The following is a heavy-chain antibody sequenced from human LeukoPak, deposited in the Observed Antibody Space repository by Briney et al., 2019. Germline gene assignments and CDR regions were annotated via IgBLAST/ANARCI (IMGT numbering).Heavy chain of an antibody. CDR2: INHSGST. J-gene: IGHJ6*02. CDR3: ARGAARSGYYSYYYYGMDV. CDR1: GGSFSGYY. D-gene: IGHD3-22*01. V-gene: IGHV4-34*01. Sequence: NPSETLSLTCAVYGGSFSGYYWSWIPQPPGKGLEWIGEINHSGSTNYNPSLKSRVTISVDTSKNQFSLKLSSVTAADTAVYYCARGAARSGYYSYYYYGMDVWGQGTTVTVSS.